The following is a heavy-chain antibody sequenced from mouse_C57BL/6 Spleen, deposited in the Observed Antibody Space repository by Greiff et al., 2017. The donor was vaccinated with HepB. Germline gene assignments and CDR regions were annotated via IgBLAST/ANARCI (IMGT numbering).Heavy chain of an antibody. D-gene: IGHD4-1*01. V-gene: IGHV2-6-1*01. J-gene: IGHJ2*01. CDR2: IWSDGST. CDR3: ARHDPNWGYFDY. CDR1: GFSLTSYG. Sequence: VQLQQSGPGLVAPSQSLSITCTVSGFSLTSYGVHWVRQPPGKGLEWLVVIWSDGSTTYNSALNSRLSISKDNSKSQVFLKMNSLQTDDTAMYYCARHDPNWGYFDYWGQGTTLTVSS.